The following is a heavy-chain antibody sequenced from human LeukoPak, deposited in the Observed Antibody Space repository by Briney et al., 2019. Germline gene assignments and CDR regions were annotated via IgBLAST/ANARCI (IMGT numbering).Heavy chain of an antibody. CDR2: IYTSGST. J-gene: IGHJ4*02. D-gene: IGHD3-10*01. CDR3: ASSRITMVRGGGGRIDY. CDR1: GGSISSYY. Sequence: PSETLSLTCTVSGGSISSYYWSWIRQPAGKGLEWIGRIYTSGSTNYNPSLKGRVTISVDKSKNQFSLKLSSVTAADTAVYYCASSRITMVRGGGGRIDYWGQGTLVTVSS. V-gene: IGHV4-4*07.